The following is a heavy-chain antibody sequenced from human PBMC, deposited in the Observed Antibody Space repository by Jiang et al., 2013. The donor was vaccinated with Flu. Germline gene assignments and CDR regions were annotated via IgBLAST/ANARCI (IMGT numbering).Heavy chain of an antibody. Sequence: VQLLESGGGLVQPGGSLRLSCAASGFIFSSYAMNWVRQAPGKGLEWVSTISGSGGGTYYADSVRGRFTISRDNSKNTLYLQMNSLRAEDTAVYYCAKRSSSNYRDEGYSDYVGPGNPGHRLL. CDR1: GFIFSSYA. CDR2: ISGSGGGT. D-gene: IGHD4-11*01. J-gene: IGHJ4*02. CDR3: AKRSSSNYRDEGYSDY. V-gene: IGHV3-23*01.